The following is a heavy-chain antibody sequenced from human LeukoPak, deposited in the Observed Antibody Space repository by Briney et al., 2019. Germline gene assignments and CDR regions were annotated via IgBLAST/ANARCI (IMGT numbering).Heavy chain of an antibody. V-gene: IGHV3-7*01. CDR2: IKQDGSEK. CDR3: ARDHSNDDY. CDR1: GFTFSSYA. J-gene: IGHJ4*02. Sequence: PGGSLRLSCAASGFTFSSYAMSWVRQAPGKGLEWVANIKQDGSEKYYVDSVKGRFTISRDNAKNSLYLQMNSLRAEDTAVYYCARDHSNDDYWGQGTLVTVSS. D-gene: IGHD4-11*01.